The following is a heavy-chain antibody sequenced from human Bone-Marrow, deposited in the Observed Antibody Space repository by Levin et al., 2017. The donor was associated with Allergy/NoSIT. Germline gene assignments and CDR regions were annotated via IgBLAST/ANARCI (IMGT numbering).Heavy chain of an antibody. J-gene: IGHJ4*02. CDR2: IKSKSDGGTI. V-gene: IGHV3-15*01. Sequence: GGSLRLSCATSGFPFNVVRMTWVRQAPGKGLEWVGRIKSKSDGGTIDYAEPVKGRFIISRDDSKNTLFLEMNSLTIEDTAVYYCTKDDPTNNFWGQGTLVTVSS. D-gene: IGHD5-12*01. CDR1: GFPFNVVR. CDR3: TKDDPTNNF.